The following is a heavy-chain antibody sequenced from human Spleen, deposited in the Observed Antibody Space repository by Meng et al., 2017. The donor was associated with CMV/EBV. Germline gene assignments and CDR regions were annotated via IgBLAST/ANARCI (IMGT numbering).Heavy chain of an antibody. D-gene: IGHD3-10*01. CDR1: GFTFSSYA. Sequence: GESLKISCAASGFTFSSYAMSWVRQAPGKGLEWVSAISGSGGSTYYADSVKGRFTISRDNSKNTLYLQMNSLRAEDTAVYYCAKSGYMVRGVINGYWGQGTLVTVSS. CDR3: AKSGYMVRGVINGY. V-gene: IGHV3-23*01. CDR2: ISGSGGST. J-gene: IGHJ4*02.